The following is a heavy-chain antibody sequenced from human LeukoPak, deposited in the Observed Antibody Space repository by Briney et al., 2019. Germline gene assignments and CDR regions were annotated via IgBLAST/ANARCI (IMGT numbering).Heavy chain of an antibody. D-gene: IGHD1-26*01. CDR3: ARGSTGVGAQTNPAHDY. CDR2: INHSGST. CDR1: GGSFSGYY. Sequence: SETLSLTCAVYGGSFSGYYWSWIRQPPGKGLEWIGEINHSGSTNYNPSLKSRVTISVDTSKNQFSLKLSSVTAADTAVYYCARGSTGVGAQTNPAHDYWDQGTLVTVSS. V-gene: IGHV4-34*01. J-gene: IGHJ4*02.